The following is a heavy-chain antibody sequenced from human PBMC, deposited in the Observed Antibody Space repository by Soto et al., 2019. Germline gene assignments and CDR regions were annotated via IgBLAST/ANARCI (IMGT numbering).Heavy chain of an antibody. D-gene: IGHD3-3*01. CDR2: INPNSGGT. V-gene: IGHV1-2*02. Sequence: ASVKVSCKASGYTFTGYYMHWVRQAPGQGLEWMGWINPNSGGTNYAQKFQGRVTMTRDTSISTAYMELSRLRSDDTAVYYCARDFSPSPTFRFFVFSPNGLPHNCMVFSCRGT. CDR3: ARDFSPSPTFRFFVFSPNGLPHNCMVF. CDR1: GYTFTGYY. J-gene: IGHJ6*02.